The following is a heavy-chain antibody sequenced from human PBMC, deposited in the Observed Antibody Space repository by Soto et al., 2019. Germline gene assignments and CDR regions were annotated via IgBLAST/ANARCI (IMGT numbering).Heavy chain of an antibody. CDR3: ARGGLHIESSGQLAYYFYN. Sequence: SETLSVTCAVYCGSFTDSFWYWNRQPPGKGLEWIGEINHRGFTNYNPSLKSRVTISVDASKNQFSLKLNSVTAADTAVYYCARGGLHIESSGQLAYYFYNCGQGTLVTVSS. J-gene: IGHJ4*02. CDR2: INHRGFT. CDR1: CGSFTDSF. D-gene: IGHD3-22*01. V-gene: IGHV4-34*01.